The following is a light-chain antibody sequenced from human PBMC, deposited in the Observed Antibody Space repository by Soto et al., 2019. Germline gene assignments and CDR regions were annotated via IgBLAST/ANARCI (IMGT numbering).Light chain of an antibody. V-gene: IGKV1-27*01. Sequence: DIHMTQSPSSLSASVGDRVTITCRASQGISNYLAWYQQKPGKVPKLLIYAASTLQSGVPSRFSGSGSGTDFTLTISSLQPEDVATYYCQKYNSASWTFGQGIKVAIK. CDR1: QGISNY. CDR2: AAS. CDR3: QKYNSASWT. J-gene: IGKJ1*01.